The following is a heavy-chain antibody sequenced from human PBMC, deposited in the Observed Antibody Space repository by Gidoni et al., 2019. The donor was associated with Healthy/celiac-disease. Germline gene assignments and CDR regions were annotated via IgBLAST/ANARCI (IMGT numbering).Heavy chain of an antibody. Sequence: QVQLQQWGAGLLKPSETLSLTCAVYGGSFSGYYWSWVRQPPGKGLEWIGEINHSGSTNYTPSLKSRVTISVDTSKNQFSLKLSSVTAADTAVYYCARLIRGIGYYYYYMDVWGKGTTVTVSS. CDR2: INHSGST. CDR1: GGSFSGYY. CDR3: ARLIRGIGYYYYYMDV. J-gene: IGHJ6*03. V-gene: IGHV4-34*01. D-gene: IGHD3-16*01.